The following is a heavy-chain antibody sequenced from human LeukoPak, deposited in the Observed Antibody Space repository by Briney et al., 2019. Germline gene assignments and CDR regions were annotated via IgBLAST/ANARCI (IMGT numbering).Heavy chain of an antibody. CDR1: GGSLSSYY. V-gene: IGHV4-59*01. Sequence: PSETLSLTCTVSGGSLSSYYWSWIRQPPGKGLEWIGYIYYSGSTNYNPSLKSRVTISVDTSKNQFSLKLSSVTAADTAVYYCARTRDTAMVNFDYWGQGTLVTVSS. D-gene: IGHD5-18*01. CDR3: ARTRDTAMVNFDY. CDR2: IYYSGST. J-gene: IGHJ4*02.